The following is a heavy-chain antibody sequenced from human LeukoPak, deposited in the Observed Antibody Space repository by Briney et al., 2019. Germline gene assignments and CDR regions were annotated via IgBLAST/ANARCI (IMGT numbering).Heavy chain of an antibody. CDR2: IGGSTGST. CDR1: GFTFSNYA. D-gene: IGHD2-2*01. V-gene: IGHV3-23*01. J-gene: IGHJ5*02. Sequence: GGSLRPSCAASGFTFSNYAMSWVRQAPGKGLEWVSSIGGSTGSTYYADSVKGRFTISRDNSKNTLCLQMNSLRAEDTAVYYCAKDRYCSTTSCFAGQFDPWGQGTLVTVSS. CDR3: AKDRYCSTTSCFAGQFDP.